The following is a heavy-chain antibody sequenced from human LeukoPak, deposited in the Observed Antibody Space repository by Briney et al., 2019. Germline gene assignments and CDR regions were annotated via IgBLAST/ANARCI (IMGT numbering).Heavy chain of an antibody. J-gene: IGHJ4*02. V-gene: IGHV3-74*03. CDR3: VRGQTIDF. CDR1: GFTFSDYW. Sequence: GGSLTLSCTASGFTFSDYWMYWVRQAPGKGLVWVSRIKSDGTGILYEDFAEGRFTISRDNAKNALYLQMSSLREEDTAVYYCVRGQTIDFWGQGILVTVSS. CDR2: IKSDGTGI. D-gene: IGHD3-10*01.